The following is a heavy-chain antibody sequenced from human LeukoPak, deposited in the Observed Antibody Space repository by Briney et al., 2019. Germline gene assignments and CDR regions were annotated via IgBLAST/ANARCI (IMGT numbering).Heavy chain of an antibody. D-gene: IGHD6-19*01. V-gene: IGHV2-5*01. CDR3: AHRRTASGWSDFFDS. CDR2: IYWNDNK. Sequence: ESGPTLVNPTQTLTLTCTFSGFSATTSGVSVGWIRQPPGKALEWLAVIYWNDNKYYNPSLNNRVTVTKDTSKNQVVLTLTNMDPVDTATYYCAHRRTASGWSDFFDSWGQGTLVTVSS. CDR1: GFSATTSGVS. J-gene: IGHJ5*01.